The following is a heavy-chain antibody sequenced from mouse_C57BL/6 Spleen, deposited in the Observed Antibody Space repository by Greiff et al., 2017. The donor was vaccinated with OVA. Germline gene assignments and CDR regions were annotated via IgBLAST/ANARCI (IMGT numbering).Heavy chain of an antibody. Sequence: EVHLVESGGGLVKPGGSLKLSCAASGFTFSSYAMSWVRQTPEKRLEWVATISDGGSYTYYPDNVKGRFTISRDNAKNNLYLQMSQLKSEDTAMYYCARDGVDGYYDYWGQGTTLTVSS. CDR3: ARDGVDGYYDY. CDR2: ISDGGSYT. D-gene: IGHD2-3*01. J-gene: IGHJ2*01. V-gene: IGHV5-4*01. CDR1: GFTFSSYA.